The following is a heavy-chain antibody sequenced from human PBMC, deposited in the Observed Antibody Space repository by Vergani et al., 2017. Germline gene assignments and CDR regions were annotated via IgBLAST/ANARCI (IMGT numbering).Heavy chain of an antibody. D-gene: IGHD2-2*01. CDR3: ASSILSSTSCFD. CDR1: GFTFSSYS. V-gene: IGHV3-21*01. Sequence: EVQLVESGGGLVKPGGSLRLSCAASGFTFSSYSMNWVRQAPGKGLEWVSSISSSSSYIYYADSVKGRFTISRDNAKNSLYLQMNSLRAEDTAEYYCASSILSSTSCFDWGQGTLVTVSS. CDR2: ISSSSSYI. J-gene: IGHJ4*02.